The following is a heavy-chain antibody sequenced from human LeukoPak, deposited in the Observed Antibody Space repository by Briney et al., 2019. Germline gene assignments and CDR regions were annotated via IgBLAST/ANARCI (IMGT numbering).Heavy chain of an antibody. CDR2: INHSGST. CDR1: GGPFSGYY. V-gene: IGHV4-34*01. Sequence: SETLSLTCAVYGGPFSGYYWSWIRQPPGKGLEWIGEINHSGSTNYNPSLKSRVTIAVDTSKNQFSLNLSSVTAADTAIYYCARGTSSSWYSGNWFDPWGQGTLVTVSS. D-gene: IGHD6-13*01. CDR3: ARGTSSSWYSGNWFDP. J-gene: IGHJ5*02.